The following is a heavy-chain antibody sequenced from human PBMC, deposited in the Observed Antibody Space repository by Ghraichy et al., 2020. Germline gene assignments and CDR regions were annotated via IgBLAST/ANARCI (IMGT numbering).Heavy chain of an antibody. J-gene: IGHJ3*02. D-gene: IGHD4-17*01. CDR1: GFTFSSYG. CDR3: AKDPRDYALDAFDI. V-gene: IGHV3-30*02. CDR2: IRYDGSNK. Sequence: GGSLRLSCAASGFTFSSYGMHWVRQAPGKGLEWVAFIRYDGSNKYYADSVKGRFTISRDNSKNTLYLQMNSLRAEDTAVYYCAKDPRDYALDAFDIWGQGTMVTVSS.